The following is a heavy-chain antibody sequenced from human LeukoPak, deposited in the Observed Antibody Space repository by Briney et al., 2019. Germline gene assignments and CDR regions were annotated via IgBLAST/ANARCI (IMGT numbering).Heavy chain of an antibody. J-gene: IGHJ4*02. Sequence: ASVKVSCKASGYTFTSYDINWVRQATGQGLEWMGRIIPILGIANYAQKFQGRVTITADKSTSTAYMELSSLRSEDTAVYYCAKNYGSGSYSDFDYWGQGTLVTVSS. V-gene: IGHV1-69*04. CDR3: AKNYGSGSYSDFDY. CDR1: GYTFTSYD. D-gene: IGHD3-10*01. CDR2: IIPILGIA.